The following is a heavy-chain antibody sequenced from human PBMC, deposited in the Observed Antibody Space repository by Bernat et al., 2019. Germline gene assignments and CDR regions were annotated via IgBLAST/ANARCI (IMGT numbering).Heavy chain of an antibody. CDR2: INSDGSST. J-gene: IGHJ4*02. Sequence: EMQLVESGGGLVQPGGSLRLSCAASGFTFSSYWMHWVRQAPGKGLVWVSRINSDGSSTSYADSVKGRFTISRDNAKNTLYLQMNSLRAEDTAVYYCAKGPGSSSWYVSGYWGQGTLVTVSS. CDR3: AKGPGSSSWYVSGY. CDR1: GFTFSSYW. D-gene: IGHD6-13*01. V-gene: IGHV3-74*01.